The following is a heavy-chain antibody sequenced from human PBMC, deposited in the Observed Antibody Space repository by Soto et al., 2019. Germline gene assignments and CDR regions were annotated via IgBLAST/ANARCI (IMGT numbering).Heavy chain of an antibody. Sequence: PSETLSLTCTVSGGSISSYYWSWIRQPAGKGLEWIGRIYTSGSTNYNPSPKSRVLMSVDTSKNQFSLKLNSVTAADTAVYYCAREYSSSSGRTLDIWGQGTMVTVSS. CDR1: GGSISSYY. CDR3: AREYSSSSGRTLDI. CDR2: IYTSGST. D-gene: IGHD6-6*01. V-gene: IGHV4-4*07. J-gene: IGHJ3*02.